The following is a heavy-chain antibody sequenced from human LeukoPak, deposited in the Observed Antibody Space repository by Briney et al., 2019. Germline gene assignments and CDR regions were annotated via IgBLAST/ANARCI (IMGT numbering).Heavy chain of an antibody. V-gene: IGHV4-4*02. Sequence: PSETLSLTCAVSGGSISSSNWWSWVRQPPGKGLEWIGEIYHSGSTYYNPSLKSRVTISVDRSKNQFSLKLSSVTAADTAVYYCARKPYCSSTSCYTAMDVWGKGTTVTVSS. CDR2: IYHSGST. J-gene: IGHJ6*04. CDR1: GGSISSSNW. CDR3: ARKPYCSSTSCYTAMDV. D-gene: IGHD2-2*02.